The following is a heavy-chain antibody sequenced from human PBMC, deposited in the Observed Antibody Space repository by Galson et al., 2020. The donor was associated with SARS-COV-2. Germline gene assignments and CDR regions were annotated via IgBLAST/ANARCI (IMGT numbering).Heavy chain of an antibody. CDR2: IWFDGSFE. CDR3: ASGLGATTTYYYYYGMDV. V-gene: IGHV3-33*01. CDR1: GFTFSNYG. J-gene: IGHJ6*02. D-gene: IGHD1-26*01. Sequence: GESLKISCAASGFTFSNYGMHWVRQAPGKGLEWVAVIWFDGSFEYYADSVKGRFTISRDNSKNTLYLQMNSLRAEDTAVYFCASGLGATTTYYYYYGMDVWGQGTTVTVSS.